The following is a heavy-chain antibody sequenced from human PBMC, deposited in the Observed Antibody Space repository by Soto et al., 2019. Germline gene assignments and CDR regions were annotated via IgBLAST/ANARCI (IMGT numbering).Heavy chain of an antibody. J-gene: IGHJ6*02. Sequence: SETLSLTCTVSGASISSYYWNWIRQPPGKGLEWIGDIYYSGSTNYSPSLKSRVTISVDTSKNQFSLKLSSVTAADSAVYYCARLSGDYYGSDVWGQGTTVTVS. CDR2: IYYSGST. V-gene: IGHV4-59*01. CDR3: ARLSGDYYGSDV. CDR1: GASISSYY. D-gene: IGHD3-10*01.